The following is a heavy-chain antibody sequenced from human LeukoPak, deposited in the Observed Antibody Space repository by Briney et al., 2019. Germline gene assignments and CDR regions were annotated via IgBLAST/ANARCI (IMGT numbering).Heavy chain of an antibody. CDR2: IIPIFGTA. D-gene: IGHD2-2*01. J-gene: IGHJ3*02. V-gene: IGHV1-69*13. CDR3: ARKGYCSSTSCYDDAFDI. Sequence: GASVKVSCKASGGTFSSYAISWVRQAPGQGLEWMGGIIPIFGTANYAQKFQGRVTITADESTSTAYMELSSLRSEDTAVYYCARKGYCSSTSCYDDAFDIWGQGTMVTVSS. CDR1: GGTFSSYA.